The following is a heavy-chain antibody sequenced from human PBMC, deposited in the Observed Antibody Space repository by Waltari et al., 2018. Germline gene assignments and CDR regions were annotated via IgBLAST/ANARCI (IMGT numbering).Heavy chain of an antibody. Sequence: QVQLQESGPGLLNPSETLSFTCAVSGYSIRSGYYWGWVRQPPGKGLEWIGSVYHSGNTYYNPSLKSRLSISADTSNNQLSLKLSSVTAADTAVYYCARGAAAGSGPLIDYWGQGILVTVSS. CDR2: VYHSGNT. D-gene: IGHD6-13*01. CDR3: ARGAAAGSGPLIDY. CDR1: GYSIRSGYY. J-gene: IGHJ4*02. V-gene: IGHV4-38-2*01.